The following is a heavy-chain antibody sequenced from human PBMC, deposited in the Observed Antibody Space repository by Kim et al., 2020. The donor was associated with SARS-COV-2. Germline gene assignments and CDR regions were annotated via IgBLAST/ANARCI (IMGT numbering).Heavy chain of an antibody. V-gene: IGHV3-23*01. D-gene: IGHD2-21*01. CDR1: GFTFTGHA. Sequence: GGSLRLSCTTSGFTFTGHAMSWVRQAPWKGLEWVSSIDGSDGTTYYVDSVRGRFTISRDDSKNTLYLQMSALGGDDTAVYYCMKGGWGWIWDHWGQGTLV. CDR2: IDGSDGTT. J-gene: IGHJ4*02. CDR3: MKGGWGWIWDH.